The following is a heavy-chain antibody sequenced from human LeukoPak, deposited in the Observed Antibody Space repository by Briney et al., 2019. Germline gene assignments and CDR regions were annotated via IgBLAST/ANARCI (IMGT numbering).Heavy chain of an antibody. CDR1: GFTFRSYS. V-gene: IGHV3-48*02. D-gene: IGHD2-21*01. CDR3: ARESIPLDY. J-gene: IGHJ4*02. CDR2: ISSTGSTI. Sequence: GSLRLSCAASGFTFRSYSMNWVRQAPGKGLEWISYISSTGSTIYYADSVKGRFTISRDNAKNSLYLQMNSLRDEDTAVYYCARESIPLDYWGQGILVTVSS.